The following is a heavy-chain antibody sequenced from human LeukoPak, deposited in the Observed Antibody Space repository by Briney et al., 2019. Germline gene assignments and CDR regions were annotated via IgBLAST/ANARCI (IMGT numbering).Heavy chain of an antibody. Sequence: TSETLSLTCAVYGGSFSDYYWSWIRQPPGKGLEWIGEVNHSGSTNYNPSLKSRVTISVDTSKNQFSLKLRSVTAADTAVYFCAGGGYSYGYGGWGEGNLVTV. CDR1: GGSFSDYY. CDR2: VNHSGST. J-gene: IGHJ4*02. CDR3: AGGGYSYGYGG. D-gene: IGHD5-18*01. V-gene: IGHV4-34*01.